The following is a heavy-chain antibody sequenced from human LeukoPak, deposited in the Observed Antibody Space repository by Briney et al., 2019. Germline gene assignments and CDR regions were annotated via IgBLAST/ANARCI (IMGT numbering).Heavy chain of an antibody. V-gene: IGHV1-69*05. D-gene: IGHD6-13*01. CDR2: IIPVFGTA. J-gene: IGHJ4*02. Sequence: SVKVSFKASGGTFSNYAISWVRQAPRQGLEWMGGIIPVFGTASYAQKFQGRVTITTDESTSTAYLELRSLRSEETDVYYCASYSSRWYRLIYWGQGTLVTVSS. CDR3: ASYSSRWYRLIY. CDR1: GGTFSNYA.